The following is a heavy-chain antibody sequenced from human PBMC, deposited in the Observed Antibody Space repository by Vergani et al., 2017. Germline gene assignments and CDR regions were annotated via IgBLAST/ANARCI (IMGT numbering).Heavy chain of an antibody. CDR1: GFTFSSYA. Sequence: EVQLLESGGGLVQPGGSLRLSCAASGFTFSSYAMSCVRQAPGKGLAWVSAISGSGGSTYYADSVKGRFTIARDNSKNTLYLQMNSLRAEDTDVYYCAKDHYDDSSGYRGPTYGMDVWGQGTTVTVSS. CDR3: AKDHYDDSSGYRGPTYGMDV. D-gene: IGHD3-22*01. J-gene: IGHJ6*02. V-gene: IGHV3-23*01. CDR2: ISGSGGST.